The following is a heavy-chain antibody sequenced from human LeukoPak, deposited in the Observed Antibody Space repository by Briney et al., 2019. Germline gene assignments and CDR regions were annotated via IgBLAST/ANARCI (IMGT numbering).Heavy chain of an antibody. CDR2: ISSSGSTI. Sequence: GGSLRLSCAASGFTFSSYEMNWVRQAPGKGLEWVSYISSSGSTIYYADSVKGRFTISRDNAKNSLYLQMNSLRAEDTAVYYFARDVATILTVYHAAFDIWGQGTMVTVSS. V-gene: IGHV3-48*03. CDR1: GFTFSSYE. CDR3: ARDVATILTVYHAAFDI. J-gene: IGHJ3*02. D-gene: IGHD3-9*01.